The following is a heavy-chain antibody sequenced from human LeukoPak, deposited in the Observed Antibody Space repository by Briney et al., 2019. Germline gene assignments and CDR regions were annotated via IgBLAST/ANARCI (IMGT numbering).Heavy chain of an antibody. CDR1: GFTFSNYG. J-gene: IGHJ2*01. D-gene: IGHD2-15*01. CDR2: ISGSGGTT. Sequence: GGSLRLSCAASGFTFSNYGMTWVRQAPGKGLKWVSHISGSGGTTYYADSVKGRFTISRDNSKNTLYLQMNSLRAEDTAVHYCATHTPYWYLDLWGRGTLVTVSS. CDR3: ATHTPYWYLDL. V-gene: IGHV3-23*01.